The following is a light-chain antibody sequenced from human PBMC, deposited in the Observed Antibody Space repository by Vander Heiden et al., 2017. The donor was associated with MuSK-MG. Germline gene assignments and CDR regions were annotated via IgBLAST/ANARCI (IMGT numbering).Light chain of an antibody. CDR2: WAS. CDR1: QSVLYSTNNRNY. CDR3: QQYYSTPRT. V-gene: IGKV4-1*01. Sequence: DIVMTQYPDSLAASRGARATIHCKSSQSVLYSTNNRNYLAWYQQKPGQPRKLLIYWASTRASGLPDLFGGGGSRTDFTLTISSLQAEVVAFYYCQQYYSTPRTFGQGTKVEIK. J-gene: IGKJ1*01.